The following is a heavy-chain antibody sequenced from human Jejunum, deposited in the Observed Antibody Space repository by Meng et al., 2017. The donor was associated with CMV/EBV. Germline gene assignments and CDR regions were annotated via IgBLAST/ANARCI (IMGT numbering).Heavy chain of an antibody. D-gene: IGHD3-22*01. J-gene: IGHJ4*02. CDR1: GFPLKSYG. CDR2: LWYDGSRK. V-gene: IGHV3-33*01. Sequence: SGFPLKSYGIHWVLQFPGKGLEWVAVLWYDGSRKYFADSVQGRFSISRDDSKNTVYLQMNSLRAEDTAVYYCARDNDGSSHYSQFDYWGQGTLVTVSS. CDR3: ARDNDGSSHYSQFDY.